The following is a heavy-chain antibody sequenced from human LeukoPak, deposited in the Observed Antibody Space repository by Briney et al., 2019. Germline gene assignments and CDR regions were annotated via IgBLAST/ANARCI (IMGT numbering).Heavy chain of an antibody. CDR1: GGTFSSYA. CDR2: IIPIFGTA. V-gene: IGHV1-69*13. D-gene: IGHD5-18*01. J-gene: IGHJ4*02. Sequence: WASVKVSCKASGGTFSSYAISWVRQAPGQGLEWMGGIIPIFGTANYAQKFQGRVTITADESTSTAYMELSSLRSEDTAVYYCARDLDSYGYEDYWGQGTLVTVSS. CDR3: ARDLDSYGYEDY.